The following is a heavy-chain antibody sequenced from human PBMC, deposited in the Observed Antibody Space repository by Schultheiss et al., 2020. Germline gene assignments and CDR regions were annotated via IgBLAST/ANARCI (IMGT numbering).Heavy chain of an antibody. Sequence: GGSLRLSCAASGFIFSAYAMHWVRQAPGKGLEWVAVISYDGSNKYYADSVKGRFTISRDNSKNTLYLQMNSLRAEDTAVYYCARELRITMVRGVIGYYYYGMDVWGQGTTVNGYS. V-gene: IGHV3-30*04. CDR3: ARELRITMVRGVIGYYYYGMDV. CDR2: ISYDGSNK. CDR1: GFIFSAYA. D-gene: IGHD3-10*01. J-gene: IGHJ6*02.